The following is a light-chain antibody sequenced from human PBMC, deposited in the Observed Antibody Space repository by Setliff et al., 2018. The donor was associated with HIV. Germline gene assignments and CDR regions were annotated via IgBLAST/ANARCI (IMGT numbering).Light chain of an antibody. CDR1: QSVSDSSNNKNF. J-gene: IGKJ4*01. CDR3: QQYYSSPLT. CDR2: WAS. Sequence: DIVMTQSPDSLAVSLGERATLNCKSSQSVSDSSNNKNFLAWYQQTPGQPPKLLIYWASTRESGVPDRFSGSGSGTDFTLTISSLQAEDVAVYYCQQYYSSPLTFGGGTKVDIK. V-gene: IGKV4-1*01.